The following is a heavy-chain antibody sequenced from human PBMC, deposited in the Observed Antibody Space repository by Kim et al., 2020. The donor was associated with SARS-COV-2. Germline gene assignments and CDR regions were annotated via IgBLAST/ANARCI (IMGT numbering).Heavy chain of an antibody. Sequence: GGSLRLSCAASGFTVSSNYMSWVRQAPGKGLEWVSVIYSGGSTYYADSVKGRFTISRHNSKNKLYLQMNSLRAEDTAVYYCASRHRGYSYGTLFDYWGQGTLVTVSS. D-gene: IGHD5-18*01. CDR1: GFTVSSNY. CDR2: IYSGGST. V-gene: IGHV3-53*04. J-gene: IGHJ4*02. CDR3: ASRHRGYSYGTLFDY.